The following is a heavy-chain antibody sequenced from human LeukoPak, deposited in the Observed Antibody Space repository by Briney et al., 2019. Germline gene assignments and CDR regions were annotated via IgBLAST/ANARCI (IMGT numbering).Heavy chain of an antibody. CDR3: ALAPDGFDH. V-gene: IGHV4-38-2*01. CDR1: GYSISSGYY. Sequence: SETLSLTCAVSGYSISSGYYWGWIRQPPGKGLEWIGTIYHSGSTYYNPSLKSRVTISVDTSKNQFSLKLSSVTAADTAVYYCALAPDGFDHWGQGTLVTVSS. CDR2: IYHSGST. D-gene: IGHD5-24*01. J-gene: IGHJ4*02.